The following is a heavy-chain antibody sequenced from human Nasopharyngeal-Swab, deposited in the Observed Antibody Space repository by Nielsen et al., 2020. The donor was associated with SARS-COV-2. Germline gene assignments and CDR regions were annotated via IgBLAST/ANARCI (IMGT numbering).Heavy chain of an antibody. CDR3: AKAGSAEYFQH. Sequence: GGSLKISCAASGFTFSSYGMHWVRQAPGKGLEWVAVISYDGSNKYYADSVKGRFTISRDNSKNTLYLQMNSLRAEDTAVYYCAKAGSAEYFQHWGQGTLVTVSS. CDR1: GFTFSSYG. CDR2: ISYDGSNK. J-gene: IGHJ1*01. V-gene: IGHV3-30*18. D-gene: IGHD3-10*01.